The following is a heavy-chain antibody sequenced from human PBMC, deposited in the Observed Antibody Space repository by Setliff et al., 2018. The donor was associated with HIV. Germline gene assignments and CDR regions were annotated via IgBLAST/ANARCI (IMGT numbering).Heavy chain of an antibody. CDR2: IIPVFGTA. CDR1: GGTFNSYA. D-gene: IGHD6-19*01. J-gene: IGHJ3*02. Sequence: GASVKVSCKASGGTFNSYAINWVRQAPGQGLEWMGGIIPVFGTASYAQNFQGRVTITADESTSTAYMELSSLRSEDTAVYYCARGMYSSGWYDAFDIWGQGTMVTVSS. V-gene: IGHV1-69*13. CDR3: ARGMYSSGWYDAFDI.